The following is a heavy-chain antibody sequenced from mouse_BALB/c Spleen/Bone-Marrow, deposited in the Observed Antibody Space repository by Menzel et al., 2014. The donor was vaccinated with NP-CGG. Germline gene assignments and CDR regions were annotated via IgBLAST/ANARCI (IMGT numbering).Heavy chain of an antibody. J-gene: IGHJ4*01. CDR1: GFSLTSYG. CDR2: IWAGGST. D-gene: IGHD1-1*01. Sequence: QVQLQQSGPGLVSPSQSLSIPCTVSGFSLTSYGVHWVRPPPGKVLEWLGVIWAGGSTNYNSALMSRLSISKDNSKSQVFLKMNSLQTDDTAMYYCARGSYYEGAMDYWGQGTSVTVSS. CDR3: ARGSYYEGAMDY. V-gene: IGHV2-9*02.